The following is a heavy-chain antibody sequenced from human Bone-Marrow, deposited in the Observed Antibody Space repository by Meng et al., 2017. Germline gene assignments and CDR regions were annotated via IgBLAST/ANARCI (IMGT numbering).Heavy chain of an antibody. CDR1: GFTFSSYA. Sequence: GGSLRLSCAASGFTFSSYAMHWVRQAPGKGLEYVSAISSNGGSTYYTNSVKGRFTISRDNSKNTLYLQMGSLRAEDTAVYYCARVGLGGYCSSTSCLPWFDPWGQGTLVTVSS. D-gene: IGHD2-2*03. J-gene: IGHJ5*02. V-gene: IGHV3-64*01. CDR2: ISSNGGST. CDR3: ARVGLGGYCSSTSCLPWFDP.